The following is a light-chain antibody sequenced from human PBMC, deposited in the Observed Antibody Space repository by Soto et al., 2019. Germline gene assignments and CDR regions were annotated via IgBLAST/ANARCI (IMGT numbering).Light chain of an antibody. CDR2: AAS. V-gene: IGKV1-12*01. Sequence: DIQMTQSPSSLSASVGERVTITCRASQSMSRWLAWYQQKPGKAPKLLIYAASSLQSGVPSRFSGSGSGTDFTLTISRLQPEDFATYFCHQANSFPITFGQGTRLEIK. J-gene: IGKJ5*01. CDR3: HQANSFPIT. CDR1: QSMSRW.